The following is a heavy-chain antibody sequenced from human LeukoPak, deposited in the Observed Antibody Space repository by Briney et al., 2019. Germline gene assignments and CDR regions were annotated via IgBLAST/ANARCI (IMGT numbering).Heavy chain of an antibody. CDR2: IYTSGST. D-gene: IGHD2-2*01. CDR3: AREGDIVVVPAAYPWDAFDI. Sequence: SETLSLTCTVSGGSISSYYWSWIRQPAGKGLEWIGRIYTSGSTNYNPSLKSRVTMSVDTSKNQFSLKLSSVTAADTAVYYCAREGDIVVVPAAYPWDAFDIWGQGTMVTVSS. J-gene: IGHJ3*02. CDR1: GGSISSYY. V-gene: IGHV4-4*07.